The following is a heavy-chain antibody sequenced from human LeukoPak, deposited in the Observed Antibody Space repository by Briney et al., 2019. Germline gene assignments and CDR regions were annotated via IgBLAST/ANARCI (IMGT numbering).Heavy chain of an antibody. V-gene: IGHV4-34*01. CDR2: INHSGST. D-gene: IGHD3-10*01. CDR1: GGSFSGYY. Sequence: SETLSLTCAVYGGSFSGYYWSWIRQPPGKGLKWIGEINHSGSTNYNPSLKSRVTISVDTSKNQFSLKLSSVTAADTAVYYCARGRRSTMVRGVYDYWGQGTLVTVSS. J-gene: IGHJ4*02. CDR3: ARGRRSTMVRGVYDY.